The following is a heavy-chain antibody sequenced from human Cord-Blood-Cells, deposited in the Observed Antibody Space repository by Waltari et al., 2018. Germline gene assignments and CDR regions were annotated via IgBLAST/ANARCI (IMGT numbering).Heavy chain of an antibody. CDR2: INPNSGGT. Sequence: QVQLVQSGAEVKKPGASVKVSCTASGYTFTAYSLHWVRQAPGHGLEWMGWINPNSGGTNYAQKFQGWVTMTRDTSISTAYMELSRLRSDDTAVYYCARTSIVGATRYYYYGMDVWGQGTTVTVSS. V-gene: IGHV1-2*04. CDR1: GYTFTAYS. J-gene: IGHJ6*02. CDR3: ARTSIVGATRYYYYGMDV. D-gene: IGHD1-26*01.